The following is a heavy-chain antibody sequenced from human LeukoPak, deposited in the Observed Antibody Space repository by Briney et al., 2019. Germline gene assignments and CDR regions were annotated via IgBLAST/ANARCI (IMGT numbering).Heavy chain of an antibody. D-gene: IGHD6-13*01. CDR3: ARDVPTHYSSSWYRFDP. Sequence: ASVKVSCKASGYTFTSYGISWVRQAPGQGLEWMGWISAYNGNTNYAQKLQGRVTMTTDTSTSTAYMELRSLRSDDTAVYYCARDVPTHYSSSWYRFDPWGQGTLVTVSS. CDR2: ISAYNGNT. V-gene: IGHV1-18*01. J-gene: IGHJ5*02. CDR1: GYTFTSYG.